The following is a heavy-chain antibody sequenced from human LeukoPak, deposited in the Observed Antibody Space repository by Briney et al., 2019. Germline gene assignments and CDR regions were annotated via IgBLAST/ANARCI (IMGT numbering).Heavy chain of an antibody. D-gene: IGHD3-10*01. Sequence: SETLSLTCAVYGGSFSGYYWSWIRQPPGKGLEWIGEINHSGSTNYNPSLKSRVTISVDTSKNQFSLKLSSVTAADTAVYYCARGGDYNWFVPWGQGTLVTVSS. J-gene: IGHJ5*02. V-gene: IGHV4-34*01. CDR2: INHSGST. CDR1: GGSFSGYY. CDR3: ARGGDYNWFVP.